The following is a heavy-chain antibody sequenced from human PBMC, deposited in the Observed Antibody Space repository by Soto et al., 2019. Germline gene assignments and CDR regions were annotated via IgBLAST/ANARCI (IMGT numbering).Heavy chain of an antibody. Sequence: QVQLQESGPGLVKPSQTLSLTCTVSGGSISSGDYYWSWIRQPPGKGLEWIVYIYYSGSTYYNPSLKSRVTISVDTSKNQFSLKLSSVTAADTAVYYCAREQPKGNDAFDIWGQGTMVTVSS. J-gene: IGHJ3*02. D-gene: IGHD5-18*01. V-gene: IGHV4-30-4*01. CDR3: AREQPKGNDAFDI. CDR2: IYYSGST. CDR1: GGSISSGDYY.